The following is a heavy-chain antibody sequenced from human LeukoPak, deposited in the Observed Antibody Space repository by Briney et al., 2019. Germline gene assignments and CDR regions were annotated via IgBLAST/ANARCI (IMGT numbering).Heavy chain of an antibody. CDR3: GGINGVDFDY. V-gene: IGHV4-34*01. D-gene: IGHD2-8*01. CDR2: IYHSGST. Sequence: PSETLSLTCAVYGGSFSGYYWSWIRQPPGKGLEWIGSIYHSGSTYYNPSLKSRVTISVDTSKNQFSLKLSSVTAADTAVYYCGGINGVDFDYWGQGTLVTVSS. CDR1: GGSFSGYY. J-gene: IGHJ4*02.